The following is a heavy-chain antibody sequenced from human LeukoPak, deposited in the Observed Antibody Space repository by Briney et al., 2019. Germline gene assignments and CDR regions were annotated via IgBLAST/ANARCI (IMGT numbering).Heavy chain of an antibody. CDR1: GGSISSGGYY. CDR2: IYYSGST. CDR3: ATAVGSYFDY. J-gene: IGHJ4*02. V-gene: IGHV4-31*03. D-gene: IGHD3-16*01. Sequence: SQTLSLTCTVSGGSISSGGYYWSWIRQHPGKGLEGIGYIYYSGSTYYNPSLKSRVTMSVDTSENQFSLKLSSVTAADTAVYYCATAVGSYFDYWSQGTLVTVSS.